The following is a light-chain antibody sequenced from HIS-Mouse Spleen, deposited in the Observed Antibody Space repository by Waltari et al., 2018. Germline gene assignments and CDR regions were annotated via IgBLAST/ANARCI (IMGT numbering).Light chain of an antibody. CDR1: SSDVGGYNY. V-gene: IGLV2-11*01. CDR2: DVS. J-gene: IGLJ2*01. CDR3: CSYAGSYTFV. Sequence: QSALTQPRSVSGSPGQSVTISCTGTSSDVGGYNYVSWYQQHPGKAPKLRIYDVSKRPYGVPDRFSGSKSGNTASLTISGLQAEDEADYYCCSYAGSYTFVFGGGTKLTVL.